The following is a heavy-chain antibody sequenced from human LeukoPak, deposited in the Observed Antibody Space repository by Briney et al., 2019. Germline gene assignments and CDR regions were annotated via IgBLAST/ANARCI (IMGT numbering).Heavy chain of an antibody. Sequence: TGESLRLSCAASGFTFSSYGMSWVRQAPGKGLEWVAVISYDGSNKYYADSVKGRFTISRDNSKNTLYLQMNSLRAEDTAVYYCANVNAMSTGYWGQGTLVTVSS. J-gene: IGHJ4*02. V-gene: IGHV3-30*18. CDR3: ANVNAMSTGY. D-gene: IGHD2-2*01. CDR1: GFTFSSYG. CDR2: ISYDGSNK.